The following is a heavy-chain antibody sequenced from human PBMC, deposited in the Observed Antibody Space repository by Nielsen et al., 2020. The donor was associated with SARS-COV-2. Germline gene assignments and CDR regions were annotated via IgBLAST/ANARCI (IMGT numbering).Heavy chain of an antibody. Sequence: GGSLRLSCAASGFTFSSHGMHWVRQAPRKGLERVAVIWYDGSNKYYADSVKGRFTISRDNSKNTLYLQMNSLRAEDTAVYYCASELVTGYYGMDVWGQGTTVTVSS. D-gene: IGHD4-23*01. CDR2: IWYDGSNK. CDR3: ASELVTGYYGMDV. J-gene: IGHJ6*02. CDR1: GFTFSSHG. V-gene: IGHV3-33*01.